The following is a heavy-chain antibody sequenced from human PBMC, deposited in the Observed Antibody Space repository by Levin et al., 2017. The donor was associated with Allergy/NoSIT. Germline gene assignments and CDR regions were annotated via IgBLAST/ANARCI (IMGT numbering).Heavy chain of an antibody. CDR3: ARDRYYYGSGSYYNPGWFDP. D-gene: IGHD3-10*01. Sequence: SQTLSLTCAVSGGSISSGGYSWSWIRQPPGKGLEWIGYIYHSGSTYYNPSLKSRVTISVDRSKNQFSLKLSSVTAADTAVYYCARDRYYYGSGSYYNPGWFDPWGQGTLVTVSS. CDR2: IYHSGST. V-gene: IGHV4-30-2*01. CDR1: GGSISSGGYS. J-gene: IGHJ5*02.